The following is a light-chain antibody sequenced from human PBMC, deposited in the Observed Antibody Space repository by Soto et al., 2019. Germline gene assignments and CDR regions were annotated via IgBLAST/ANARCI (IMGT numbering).Light chain of an antibody. CDR3: QQYNNWPHT. CDR1: QSVSSN. CDR2: GAS. Sequence: EIVMTQSPATLSVSPGERATLSCRASQSVSSNLAWYQQKPGQAPRLLVYGASTRATDIPARFSGSGSGTEFTLTIRSLQSEDFAVYYCQQYNNWPHTFGGGTKVEIK. J-gene: IGKJ4*01. V-gene: IGKV3-15*01.